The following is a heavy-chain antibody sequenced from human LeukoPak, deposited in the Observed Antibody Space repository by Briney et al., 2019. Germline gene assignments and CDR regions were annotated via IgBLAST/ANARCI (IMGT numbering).Heavy chain of an antibody. V-gene: IGHV3-30*18. CDR3: AKDRYRYSNYVGGSYYYYYGMDV. D-gene: IGHD4-11*01. J-gene: IGHJ6*02. Sequence: PGRSLRLSCAASGFTFSSYGMHWVRQAPGKGLEWVAVISYDGSNKYYADSVKGRFTISRDNSKNTLYVQMNSLRAEDTAVYYCAKDRYRYSNYVGGSYYYYYGMDVWGQGTTVTVSS. CDR2: ISYDGSNK. CDR1: GFTFSSYG.